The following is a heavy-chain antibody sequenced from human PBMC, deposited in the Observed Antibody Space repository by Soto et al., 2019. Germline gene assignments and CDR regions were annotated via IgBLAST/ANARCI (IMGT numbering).Heavy chain of an antibody. CDR1: GVSISSNY. D-gene: IGHD3-3*01. V-gene: IGHV4-59*01. Sequence: PQETLSLTCIVSGVSISSNYWSWIRQPPGKGLEWIGYIHYTGSSNFHPSLKNRVIISVDTSKNQFSLKLSSVTAADTAVYYCARSYPNTIFGVVPSRGLDVWGQGTTVTVSS. J-gene: IGHJ6*02. CDR3: ARSYPNTIFGVVPSRGLDV. CDR2: IHYTGSS.